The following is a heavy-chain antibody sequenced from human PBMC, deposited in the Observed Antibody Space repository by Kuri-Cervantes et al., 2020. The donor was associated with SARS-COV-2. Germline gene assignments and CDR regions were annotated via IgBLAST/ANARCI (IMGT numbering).Heavy chain of an antibody. CDR2: IIPTFGTA. V-gene: IGHV1-69*13. CDR1: GGTFSSYA. CDR3: ARMAGTTTYYYYMDV. D-gene: IGHD1-7*01. Sequence: SVKVSCKASGGTFSSYAISWVRQAPGQGLEWMGGIIPTFGTANYAQKFQGRVTITADESTSTAYMELSSLRSEDTAVYYCARMAGTTTYYYYMDVWGKGTTVTVSS. J-gene: IGHJ6*03.